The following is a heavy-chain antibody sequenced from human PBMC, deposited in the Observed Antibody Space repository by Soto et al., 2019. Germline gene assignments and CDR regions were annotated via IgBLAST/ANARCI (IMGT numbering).Heavy chain of an antibody. CDR3: ARGLSSSSFDY. J-gene: IGHJ4*02. CDR2: IIPILGIA. D-gene: IGHD6-6*01. CDR1: GGTFSSYT. V-gene: IGHV1-69*02. Sequence: ASVKVSCKASGGTFSSYTISWVRQAPGQGLEWMGRIIPILGIANYAQKFQGRVTITADKSTSTAYMELSSLRSEDTAVYYCARGLSSSSFDYWGQGTLVTVSS.